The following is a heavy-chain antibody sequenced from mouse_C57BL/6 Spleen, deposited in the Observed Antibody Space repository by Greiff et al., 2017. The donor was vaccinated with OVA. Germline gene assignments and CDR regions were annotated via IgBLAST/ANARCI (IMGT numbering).Heavy chain of an antibody. J-gene: IGHJ2*01. CDR1: GYTFTSYG. CDR2: IYPRSGNT. D-gene: IGHD4-1*02. Sequence: QVQLQQSGAELARPGASVKLSCKASGYTFTSYGISWVKQRTGQGLEWIGEIYPRSGNTYYNEKFKGKATLTADKSSSTAYMELRSLTSEDSAVYFCASSTGTGGYCDYWGQGTTLTVSS. CDR3: ASSTGTGGYCDY. V-gene: IGHV1-81*01.